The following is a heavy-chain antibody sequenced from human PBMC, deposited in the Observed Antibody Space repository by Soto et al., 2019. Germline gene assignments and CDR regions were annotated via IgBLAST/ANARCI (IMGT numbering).Heavy chain of an antibody. V-gene: IGHV3-48*04. D-gene: IGHD2-15*01. J-gene: IGHJ5*02. CDR1: GFTFSSYA. CDR3: ARAGCSGGSCYSAWFDP. Sequence: GGSLRLSCATSGFTFSSYALHWVRQAPGKGLEWVSYIGIGSSTKYYADSVKGRFTISRDNAKNTLYLQMNSLRAEDTAVYYCARAGCSGGSCYSAWFDPWGQGTLVTVSS. CDR2: IGIGSSTK.